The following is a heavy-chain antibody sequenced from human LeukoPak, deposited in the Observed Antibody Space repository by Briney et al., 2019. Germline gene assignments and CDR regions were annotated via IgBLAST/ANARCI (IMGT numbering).Heavy chain of an antibody. Sequence: GGSLRLSCAASGFTFISYWMSWVRQAPGKGLEWVANIKEDGTETHYVDSVKGRFTISIDNAKNSLFLQMNTLRAEDTAVYYCARDGYDFNDYWGQGTLVTVSS. CDR3: ARDGYDFNDY. CDR2: IKEDGTET. J-gene: IGHJ4*02. D-gene: IGHD3-22*01. CDR1: GFTFISYW. V-gene: IGHV3-7*01.